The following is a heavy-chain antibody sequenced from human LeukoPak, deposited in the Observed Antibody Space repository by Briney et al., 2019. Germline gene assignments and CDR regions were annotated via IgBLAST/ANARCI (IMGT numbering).Heavy chain of an antibody. CDR2: ITSSSSYI. CDR1: GFPFSDDW. Sequence: GGSLRLSCAASGFPFSDDWMSWVRQAPGKGLEWVSSITSSSSYIYYADSVKGRFTISRDNAKNSLYLQMNSLRAEDTAVYYCARGRSGWYHNFDYWGQGTLVTVSS. D-gene: IGHD6-19*01. J-gene: IGHJ4*02. V-gene: IGHV3-21*01. CDR3: ARGRSGWYHNFDY.